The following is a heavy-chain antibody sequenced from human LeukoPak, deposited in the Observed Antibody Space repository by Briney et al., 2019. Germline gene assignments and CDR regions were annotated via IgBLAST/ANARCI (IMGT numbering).Heavy chain of an antibody. CDR3: ARGRSYSSSWYRPQRWFDP. Sequence: SETLSLTCAVYGGSFSGCYWSWIRQPPGKGLEWIGEINHSGSTNYNPSLKSRVTISVDTSKNQFSLKLSSVTAADTAVYYCARGRSYSSSWYRPQRWFDPWGQGTLVTVSS. J-gene: IGHJ5*02. CDR2: INHSGST. V-gene: IGHV4-34*01. D-gene: IGHD6-13*01. CDR1: GGSFSGCY.